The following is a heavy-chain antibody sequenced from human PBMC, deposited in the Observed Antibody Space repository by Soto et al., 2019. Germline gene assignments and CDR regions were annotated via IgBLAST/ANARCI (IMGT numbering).Heavy chain of an antibody. CDR1: GFTFSSYG. Sequence: QVQLVESGGGVVQPGRSLRLSCAASGFTFSSYGMHWVRQAPGKGLEWVAVIWYDGSNKYYADSVKGRFTISRDNSKNTLYLQMNSRRAEDTAVYYCARGGVGASYYYYGMDVWGQGTTVTVSS. CDR2: IWYDGSNK. J-gene: IGHJ6*02. CDR3: ARGGVGASYYYYGMDV. V-gene: IGHV3-33*01. D-gene: IGHD1-26*01.